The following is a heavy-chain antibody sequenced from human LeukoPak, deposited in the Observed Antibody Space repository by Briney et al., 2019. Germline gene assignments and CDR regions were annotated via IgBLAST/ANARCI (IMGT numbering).Heavy chain of an antibody. V-gene: IGHV3-7*01. CDR3: ARSNPNRNALDL. CDR1: GFNLNSYL. Sequence: GGSLRLSCAASGFNLNSYLMSWVRQAPGRGLEWVANIKKDGSEENYLDSVKGRFTVSRDNAKNSLYLQMNSLRGEDTAIYYCARSNPNRNALDLWGQGTRVTISS. J-gene: IGHJ3*01. CDR2: IKKDGSEE. D-gene: IGHD1-14*01.